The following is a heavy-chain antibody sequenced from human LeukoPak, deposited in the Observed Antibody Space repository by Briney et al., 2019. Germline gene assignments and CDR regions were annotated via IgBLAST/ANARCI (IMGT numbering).Heavy chain of an antibody. V-gene: IGHV4-39*01. Sequence: PSETLSLTCTVSGDSISSSSYYWGWIRQPPGKRLEWIGTIYYSGSAYYYPSLKSRVTISVDTSKNQFSLKLSSVTAADTAVYYCARQKYFGSSWYNWFDPWGQGTLVTVSS. CDR3: ARQKYFGSSWYNWFDP. D-gene: IGHD6-13*01. CDR1: GDSISSSSYY. CDR2: IYYSGSA. J-gene: IGHJ5*02.